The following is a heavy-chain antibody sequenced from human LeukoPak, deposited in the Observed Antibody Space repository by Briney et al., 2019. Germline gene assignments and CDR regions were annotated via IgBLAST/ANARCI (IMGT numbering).Heavy chain of an antibody. V-gene: IGHV4-30-4*01. D-gene: IGHD3-22*01. CDR1: GGSISSGDYY. CDR2: IYYSGST. Sequence: SQTLSLTCTVSGGSISSGDYYWSWIRQPPGKGQEWIGYIYYSGSTYYNPSLKSRVTISVDTSKNQFSLKLSSVTAADTAVYYCARDRTDSSGYYYYFDYWGQGTLVTVSS. J-gene: IGHJ4*02. CDR3: ARDRTDSSGYYYYFDY.